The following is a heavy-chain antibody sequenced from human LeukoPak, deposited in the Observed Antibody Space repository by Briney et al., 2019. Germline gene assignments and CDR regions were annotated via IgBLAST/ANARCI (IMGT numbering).Heavy chain of an antibody. V-gene: IGHV2-5*01. CDR2: IYWSDDK. D-gene: IGHD2-2*02. CDR1: GFSLSNSGVG. J-gene: IGHJ4*02. Sequence: SGPTLLKPTPTLTLTCTFSGFSLSNSGVGVGWIRQPPGEALEWLALIYWSDDKRYSPSLKNRLTITRDTSKDQVVLTMTTLDPVDTATYYCVYTLGVPSPIPVHWGQGTPVTVSS. CDR3: VYTLGVPSPIPVH.